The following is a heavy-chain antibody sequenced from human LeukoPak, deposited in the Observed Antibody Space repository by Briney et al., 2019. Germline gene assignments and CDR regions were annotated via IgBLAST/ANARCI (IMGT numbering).Heavy chain of an antibody. CDR1: GYTFTSYG. Sequence: SVKVSCKASGYTFTSYGISRVRQAPGQGLEWMGGIIPIFGTANYAQKFQGRVTITTDESTSTAYMELSSLRSEDTAVYYCARVIASRGYWFDPWGQGTLVTVSS. CDR3: ARVIASRGYWFDP. J-gene: IGHJ5*02. CDR2: IIPIFGTA. D-gene: IGHD3-22*01. V-gene: IGHV1-69*05.